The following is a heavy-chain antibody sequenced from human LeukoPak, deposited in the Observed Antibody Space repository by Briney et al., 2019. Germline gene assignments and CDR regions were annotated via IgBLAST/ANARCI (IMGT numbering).Heavy chain of an antibody. V-gene: IGHV1-46*01. CDR1: GYTFTSFY. CDR2: INPSNGST. Sequence: ASVKVSCKASGYTFTSFYIHWVRQAPGQGLEWMGIINPSNGSTSYAQKFQGRVTMTRDTSTSTVYMELSSPTSDDTAVYYCARAPPKITAAAGVFDYWGQGTLVTVSS. J-gene: IGHJ4*02. D-gene: IGHD6-13*01. CDR3: ARAPPKITAAAGVFDY.